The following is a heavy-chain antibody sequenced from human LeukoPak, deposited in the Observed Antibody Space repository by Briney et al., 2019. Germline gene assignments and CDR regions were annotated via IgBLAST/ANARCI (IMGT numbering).Heavy chain of an antibody. CDR2: ISGSGGST. J-gene: IGHJ5*02. CDR3: AKDIAAAGTRNWFDP. D-gene: IGHD6-13*01. CDR1: GFPFSSYA. V-gene: IGHV3-23*01. Sequence: PGGSLRLSCAASGFPFSSYAMSWVRRAPGKGLEWVSAISGSGGSTYYADSVKGRFTISRDNSKNTLYLQMNSQRAEDTAVYYCAKDIAAAGTRNWFDPWGQGTLVTVSS.